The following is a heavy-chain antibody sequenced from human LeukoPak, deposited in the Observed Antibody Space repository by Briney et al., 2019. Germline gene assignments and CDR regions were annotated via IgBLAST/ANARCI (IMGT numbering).Heavy chain of an antibody. Sequence: ASVKLSCKASGYTFTDYNINWVRQATGQGLEWMGRMHPKSGNTNYAQKFQGRVTMTRNTSISTAYMELSGLKSDDTAVYYCARVAGTVTGTDRDDWGQGTLVTVSS. V-gene: IGHV1-8*01. CDR2: MHPKSGNT. CDR3: ARVAGTVTGTDRDD. CDR1: GYTFTDYN. J-gene: IGHJ4*02. D-gene: IGHD6-19*01.